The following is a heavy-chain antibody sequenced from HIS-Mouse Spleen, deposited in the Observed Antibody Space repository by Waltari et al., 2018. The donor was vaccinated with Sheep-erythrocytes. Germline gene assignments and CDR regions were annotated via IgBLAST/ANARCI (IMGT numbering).Heavy chain of an antibody. J-gene: IGHJ4*02. CDR2: ISSSSSYI. Sequence: EVQLVESGGGLVKPGGSLTLSCSASGFTFSSYSMTWVRQAPGKGLEWVSSISSSSSYIYYADSVKGRFTISRDNAKNSLYLQMNSLRAEDTAVYYCARVASGATFDYWGQGTLVTVSS. D-gene: IGHD1-26*01. CDR1: GFTFSSYS. CDR3: ARVASGATFDY. V-gene: IGHV3-21*01.